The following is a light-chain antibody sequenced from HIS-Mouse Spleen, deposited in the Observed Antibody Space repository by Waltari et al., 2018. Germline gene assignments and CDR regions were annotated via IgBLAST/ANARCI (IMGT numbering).Light chain of an antibody. Sequence: EIVLTQSPATLSLSPGERATLSCRASQSVSSYLAWYQQKPGQAPRLLIYDASNRATGIPARFSGSGSGTEFTLTISSLEPEDFAVYYCQRRSNWLTFGGGTKGEIK. V-gene: IGKV3-11*01. CDR3: QRRSNWLT. J-gene: IGKJ4*01. CDR2: DAS. CDR1: QSVSSY.